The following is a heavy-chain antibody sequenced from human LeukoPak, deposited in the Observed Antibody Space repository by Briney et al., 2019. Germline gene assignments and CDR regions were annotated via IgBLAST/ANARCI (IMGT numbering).Heavy chain of an antibody. CDR1: GFTVSSNY. V-gene: IGHV3-66*02. Sequence: GGSLRLSCAASGFTVSSNYMSWVRHTPGKELEWVSIIYSGGTTDYADSVKDRFTISRDNSKNTLYLQMNSLRAEDTALYYCARAYCGGGTCYPTYFDYWGQGTLVTVSS. D-gene: IGHD2-15*01. J-gene: IGHJ4*02. CDR2: IYSGGTT. CDR3: ARAYCGGGTCYPTYFDY.